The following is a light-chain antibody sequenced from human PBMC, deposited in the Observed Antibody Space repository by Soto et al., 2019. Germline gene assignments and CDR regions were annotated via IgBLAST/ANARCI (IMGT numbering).Light chain of an antibody. CDR3: SSYAGSNNLYV. J-gene: IGLJ1*01. CDR2: EVS. CDR1: SSDVGGYNY. V-gene: IGLV2-8*01. Sequence: QSALTQPPSASGSPGQSVTISCTGTSSDVGGYNYVSWYQQHPGKAPKVMIYEVSKRPSGVPDRFSGSKSGNTASLTVSGLQAEDEADYYCSSYAGSNNLYVVGTGTKLTVL.